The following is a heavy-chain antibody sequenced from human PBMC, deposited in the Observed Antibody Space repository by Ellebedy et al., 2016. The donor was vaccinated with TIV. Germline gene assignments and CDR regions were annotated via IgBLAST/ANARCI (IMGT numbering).Heavy chain of an antibody. J-gene: IGHJ6*02. CDR3: ATVVDDPHYYYNYGSDV. CDR2: ITTSGGTV. V-gene: IGHV3-48*03. CDR1: GFIFSRYE. D-gene: IGHD2-2*01. Sequence: GESLKISCAASGFIFSRYEMNWVRQAPGKGLEWVSYITTSGGTVYYADSVKGRFTISRDNAKNSLYLQMTSLRAEDTAVYYCATVVDDPHYYYNYGSDVWGQGTTVTVSS.